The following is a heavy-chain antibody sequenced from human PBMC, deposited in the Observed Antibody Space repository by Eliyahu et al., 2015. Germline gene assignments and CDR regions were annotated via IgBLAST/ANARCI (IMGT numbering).Heavy chain of an antibody. J-gene: IGHJ6*02. CDR1: GYSFTSYW. Sequence: EVQLVQSGAEVKKPGESLRISCKGSGYSFTSYWXSWVRQMPGKGLEWMGRIDPSDSYTNYSPSFQGHVTISADKSISTAYLQWSSLKASDTAMYYCARLDSSSWYFKYGMDVWGQGTTVTVSS. V-gene: IGHV5-10-1*03. CDR3: ARLDSSSWYFKYGMDV. D-gene: IGHD6-13*01. CDR2: IDPSDSYT.